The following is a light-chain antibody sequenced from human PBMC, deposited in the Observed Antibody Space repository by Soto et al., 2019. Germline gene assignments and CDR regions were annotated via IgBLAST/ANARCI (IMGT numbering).Light chain of an antibody. CDR1: NIGSQS. Sequence: SYVLTQPPSVSVSPGKTATITCGGNNIGSQSVHWYKQKPGQAPVLVMFYDRVRPSGIPDRFSGSNSGNTATLTISRVEAGDEADYYCQVWDSSGDHLGVFGGGTKVTVL. CDR2: YDR. V-gene: IGLV3-21*01. J-gene: IGLJ3*02. CDR3: QVWDSSGDHLGV.